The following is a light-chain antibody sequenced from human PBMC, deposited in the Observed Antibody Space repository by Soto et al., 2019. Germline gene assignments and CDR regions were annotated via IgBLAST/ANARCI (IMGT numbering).Light chain of an antibody. J-gene: IGKJ4*01. CDR3: QQYYNWPPT. Sequence: VMTQSPATLAVSPGDRATFSCRASLTVNGDLAWYQQRPGQAPRLLIFGATSRATDVPVRFSGSGSGTEFTLTISGLQSDDCATYYCQQYYNWPPTFGGGTKVELK. CDR1: LTVNGD. V-gene: IGKV3-15*01. CDR2: GAT.